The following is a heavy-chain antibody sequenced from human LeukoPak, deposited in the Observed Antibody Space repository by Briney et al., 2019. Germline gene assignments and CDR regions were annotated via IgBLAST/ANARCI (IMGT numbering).Heavy chain of an antibody. CDR2: ISAYNGNT. CDR3: ARGDIVVVPAVIYFPFDY. V-gene: IGHV1-18*01. J-gene: IGHJ4*02. D-gene: IGHD2-2*01. Sequence: ASVKVSCKASGYTFTSYGISWVRQAPGQGLEWMGWISAYNGNTNYAQKLQGRVTMTTDTSTSTAYMELRSLRSDDTAVYYCARGDIVVVPAVIYFPFDYWGQGTLVTVSS. CDR1: GYTFTSYG.